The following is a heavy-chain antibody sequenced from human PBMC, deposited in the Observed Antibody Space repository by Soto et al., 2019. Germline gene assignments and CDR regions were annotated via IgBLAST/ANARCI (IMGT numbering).Heavy chain of an antibody. CDR3: ARQGTGQLGGDWFDP. D-gene: IGHD6-6*01. V-gene: IGHV3-30-3*01. CDR2: ISYDGSNK. Sequence: QVQLVESGGGVVQPGRSLRLSCAASGFIFSSYAMHWVRRAPGKGLEWVAVISYDGSNKYYADSVKGRFTISRDNSKNTLYLQRNSLRPEDTAVYYCARQGTGQLGGDWFDPWGQGTLVTVSS. J-gene: IGHJ5*02. CDR1: GFIFSSYA.